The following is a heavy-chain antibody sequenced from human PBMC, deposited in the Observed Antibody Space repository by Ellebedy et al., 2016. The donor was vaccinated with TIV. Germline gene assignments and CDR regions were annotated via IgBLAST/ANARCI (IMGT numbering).Heavy chain of an antibody. J-gene: IGHJ4*02. D-gene: IGHD3-10*01. CDR3: AREDQVYGSGAPEY. V-gene: IGHV3-66*01. CDR1: GFTVSSNY. Sequence: PGGSLRLSCAASGFTVSSNYMSWVRQAPGKGLEWVSVIYSGGSTYYADSVKGRFTISRDNSKNTLYLQLNSLRAEDTAVYFCAREDQVYGSGAPEYWGQGTLVTVSS. CDR2: IYSGGST.